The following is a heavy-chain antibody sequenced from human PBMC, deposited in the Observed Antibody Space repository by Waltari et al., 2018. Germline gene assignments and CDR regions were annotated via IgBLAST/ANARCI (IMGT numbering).Heavy chain of an antibody. CDR3: ATEISSSFAFDI. V-gene: IGHV3-7*03. CDR1: GFTFSSYW. Sequence: VQLVESGGGLVQPGGSLRLSCAASGFTFSSYWMSWVRQAPGKGLEWVANIKQDGSEKYYVDSVKGRFTISRDNSKNTLYLQMNSLRAEDTAVYYCATEISSSFAFDIWGQGTMVTVSS. J-gene: IGHJ3*02. D-gene: IGHD6-6*01. CDR2: IKQDGSEK.